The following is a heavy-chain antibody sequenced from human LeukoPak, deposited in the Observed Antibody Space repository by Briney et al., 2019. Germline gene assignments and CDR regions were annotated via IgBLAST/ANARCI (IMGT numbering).Heavy chain of an antibody. V-gene: IGHV4-30-4*01. CDR2: IYHSGSP. D-gene: IGHD3-10*01. CDR3: ARGGSGSSY. Sequence: PSQTLSLTCTVSGGSISSGDYYYWSWIRHPPGKGLEWIGNIYHSGSPYYNPSLKSRVTISVDTSKNQFSLKLTSVTAADTAVYYCARGGSGSSYWGQGTLVTVSS. CDR1: GGSISSGDYY. J-gene: IGHJ4*02.